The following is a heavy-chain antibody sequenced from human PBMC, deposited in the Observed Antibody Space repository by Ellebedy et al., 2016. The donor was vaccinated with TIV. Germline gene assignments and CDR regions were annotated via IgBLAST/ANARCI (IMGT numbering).Heavy chain of an antibody. CDR2: IKSKAGGETT. J-gene: IGHJ4*02. Sequence: PGGSLRLSCAASGFPFIHAWMNWVRQAPGKGLEWVGRIKSKAGGETTDYAAPVKGRFTISRDDSKNTLYLQMNSLKTEDTAVYYCAWEVPEGDFGSWGQGSLVTVSS. D-gene: IGHD1-26*01. CDR1: GFPFIHAW. CDR3: AWEVPEGDFGS. V-gene: IGHV3-15*01.